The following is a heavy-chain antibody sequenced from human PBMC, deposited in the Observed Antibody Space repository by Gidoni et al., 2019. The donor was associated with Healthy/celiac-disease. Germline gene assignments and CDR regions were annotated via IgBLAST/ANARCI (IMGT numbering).Heavy chain of an antibody. J-gene: IGHJ6*02. CDR2: INHSGRT. CDR1: GGSFRGYY. V-gene: IGHV4-34*01. CDR3: ARVFSSSWHRYYGMDV. Sequence: QVQLQQWGAGLLTPSETLSLTCAVYGGSFRGYYWSWIRQPPGKGLEWIGEINHSGRTNYNPSLKSRVTISVDTSKNQFSLKLSSVTAADTAVYYCARVFSSSWHRYYGMDVWGQGTTVTVSS. D-gene: IGHD6-13*01.